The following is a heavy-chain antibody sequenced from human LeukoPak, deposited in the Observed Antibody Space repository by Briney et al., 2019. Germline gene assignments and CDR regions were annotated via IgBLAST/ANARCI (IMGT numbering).Heavy chain of an antibody. D-gene: IGHD3-9*01. CDR1: GYTFTGYY. V-gene: IGHV1-2*02. CDR2: INPNSGGT. J-gene: IGHJ4*02. CDR3: ARTFDWLLPYYFDY. Sequence: EASVKVSCKASGYTFTGYYMHWVRQAPGQGLEWMGWINPNSGGTNYAQKFQGRVTMTRDTSISTACMELSRLRSDDTAVYYCARTFDWLLPYYFDYWGQGTLVTVSS.